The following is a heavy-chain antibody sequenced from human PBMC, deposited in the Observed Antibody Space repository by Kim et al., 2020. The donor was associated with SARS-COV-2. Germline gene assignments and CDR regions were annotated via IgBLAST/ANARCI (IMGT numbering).Heavy chain of an antibody. CDR3: ARGRITIFGVVTEFDY. V-gene: IGHV4-31*02. D-gene: IGHD3-3*01. J-gene: IGHJ4*02. Sequence: CLKSRVTISVDTSKNQFYLKLSSVTAADTAVYYCARGRITIFGVVTEFDYWGQGTLVTVSS.